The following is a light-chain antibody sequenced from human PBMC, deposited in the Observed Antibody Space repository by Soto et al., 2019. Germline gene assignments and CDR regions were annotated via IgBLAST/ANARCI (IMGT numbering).Light chain of an antibody. CDR1: QSVSIY. J-gene: IGKJ2*01. V-gene: IGKV3-11*01. Sequence: EVVMTQSPATLSVSPGEGATLSCRASQSVSIYLAWYRQKPGQAPGLLIYDSSSRAAGIAARFSGSGSGTDFTLTINSLEPEDSAVYYCQQRYNWPHTFGQGTKVDIK. CDR2: DSS. CDR3: QQRYNWPHT.